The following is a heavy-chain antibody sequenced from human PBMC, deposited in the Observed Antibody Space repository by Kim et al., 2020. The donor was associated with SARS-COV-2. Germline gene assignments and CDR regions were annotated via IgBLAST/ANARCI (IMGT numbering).Heavy chain of an antibody. D-gene: IGHD6-19*01. CDR3: APLHFYSSAH. CDR1: GLNFNIQY. V-gene: IGHV3-48*03. J-gene: IGHJ4*02. CDR2: IGGSDGVV. Sequence: GGSLRLSCAASGLNFNIQYMTWVRQAPGKGLEWVSFIGGSDGVVSYADSVRGRFAISRDNARNTVYLQMNSLRAEDTAIYYCAPLHFYSSAHLGQGTLVT.